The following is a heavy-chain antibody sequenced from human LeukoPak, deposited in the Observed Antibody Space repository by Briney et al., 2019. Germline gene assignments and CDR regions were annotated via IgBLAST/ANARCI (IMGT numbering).Heavy chain of an antibody. V-gene: IGHV1-2*02. CDR3: ATDFTGSSVTTAFYYYGMDV. D-gene: IGHD4-17*01. CDR2: INPNSGGT. J-gene: IGHJ6*02. CDR1: GYTFTGYY. Sequence: ASVKVSCKASGYTFTGYYMRWVRQAPGQGLEWMGWINPNSGGTDYAQKFQGRVTMTRDTSISTAYMELSRLRSDDTAVYYCATDFTGSSVTTAFYYYGMDVWGQGTLVTVSS.